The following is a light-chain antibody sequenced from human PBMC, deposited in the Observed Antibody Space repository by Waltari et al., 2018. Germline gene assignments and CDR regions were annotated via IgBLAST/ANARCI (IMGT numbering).Light chain of an antibody. J-gene: IGLJ3*02. CDR3: AAWDDSLNGHWV. CDR1: ASNIGNNV. Sequence: QSVLSQPPSASGTPGQRVTISCAGRASNIGNNVVNWYQQVPGKAPKLLIHRSDLRPSGVPARFSASKSGTSASLASSGLQSEDEADYYCAAWDDSLNGHWVFGGGTKVTV. CDR2: RSD. V-gene: IGLV1-44*01.